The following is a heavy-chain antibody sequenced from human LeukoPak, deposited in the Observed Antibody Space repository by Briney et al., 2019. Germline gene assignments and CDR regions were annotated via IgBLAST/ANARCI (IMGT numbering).Heavy chain of an antibody. Sequence: PGRSLRLSCAASGFTFDDYAMHWVRQAPGKGLEWVSGISWNSGSIDYADSVKGRFIISRDNAKNSLYLQMNSLRAEDMALYYCAKDMTPYSRSSGYFDYWGQGTLVTVSS. J-gene: IGHJ4*02. CDR3: AKDMTPYSRSSGYFDY. D-gene: IGHD6-6*01. CDR1: GFTFDDYA. CDR2: ISWNSGSI. V-gene: IGHV3-9*03.